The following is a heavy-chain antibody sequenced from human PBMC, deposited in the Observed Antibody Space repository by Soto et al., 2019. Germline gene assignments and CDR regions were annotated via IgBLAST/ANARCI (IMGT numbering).Heavy chain of an antibody. CDR2: INHSGST. Sequence: SETLSLTCAVCGGSITGYYSTWIRQPPGTGLEWIGEINHSGSTNYNPSLKSRVTISVDTSKNQFSLKLSSVTAADTAVYYCARNAYYYGMDVWGQGTTVTV. J-gene: IGHJ6*02. CDR1: GGSITGYY. CDR3: ARNAYYYGMDV. V-gene: IGHV4-34*01.